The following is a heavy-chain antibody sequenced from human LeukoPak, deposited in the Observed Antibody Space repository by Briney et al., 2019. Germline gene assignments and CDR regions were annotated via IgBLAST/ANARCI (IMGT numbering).Heavy chain of an antibody. D-gene: IGHD1-26*01. J-gene: IGHJ4*02. CDR1: GFTFSDYW. CDR2: IHSDGGTT. CDR3: ARDVYSIAE. Sequence: PGGSLGLSCAASGFTFSDYWMHWVRQAPGKGLVWVSLIHSDGGTTNYADSVKGRFTISRDNAKNTVYLQTNSLRVEDTAVYYCARDVYSIAEWGQGTLVTVSS. V-gene: IGHV3-74*01.